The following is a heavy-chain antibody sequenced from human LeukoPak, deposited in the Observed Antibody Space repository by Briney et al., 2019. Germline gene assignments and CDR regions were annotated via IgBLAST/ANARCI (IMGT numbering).Heavy chain of an antibody. CDR1: GYTFTGYY. Sequence: ASVKVSCKASGYTFTGYYMHWVRQAPGQGLEWMGWINPNSGGTNYAQKFQGRVTMTRDTSISTAYMELSRPRSDDTAVYYCASLAAAGPKNYFDYWGQGTLVTVSS. V-gene: IGHV1-2*02. D-gene: IGHD6-13*01. CDR2: INPNSGGT. CDR3: ASLAAAGPKNYFDY. J-gene: IGHJ4*02.